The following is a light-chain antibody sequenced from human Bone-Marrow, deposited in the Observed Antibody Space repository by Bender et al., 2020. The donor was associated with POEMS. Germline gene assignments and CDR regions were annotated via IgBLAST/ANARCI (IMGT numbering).Light chain of an antibody. J-gene: IGLJ1*01. CDR2: EDS. CDR1: SIGSKT. Sequence: SYVLTQPPSVSVAPGQTASISCGGNSIGSKTVHWYQQRPGQAPVLVVYEDSDRPSGIPERFSGSNYGNTATLTISRVEAGDEADYYCQVWDGSTDQYVFGAGTKVTVL. V-gene: IGLV3-21*02. CDR3: QVWDGSTDQYV.